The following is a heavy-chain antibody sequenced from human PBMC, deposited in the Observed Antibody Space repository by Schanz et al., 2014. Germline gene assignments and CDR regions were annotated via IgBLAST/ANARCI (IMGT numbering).Heavy chain of an antibody. V-gene: IGHV3-33*06. D-gene: IGHD6-13*01. J-gene: IGHJ4*02. CDR1: GFSFSNYA. CDR3: AKELRPGTERPRGNFDY. Sequence: VQLVESGGGLVQPGGSLRLSCAASGFSFSNYALVWVRQAPGKGLEWVAVIWYDGSNKDYADSVKGRFSVSRDNSKNTLYLQMNSLRAEDTAVYYCAKELRPGTERPRGNFDYWGQGTLVTVSS. CDR2: IWYDGSNK.